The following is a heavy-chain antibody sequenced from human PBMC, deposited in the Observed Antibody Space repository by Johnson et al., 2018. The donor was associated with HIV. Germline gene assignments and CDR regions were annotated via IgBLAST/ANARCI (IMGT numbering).Heavy chain of an antibody. CDR2: IGRSGSTF. J-gene: IGHJ3*02. Sequence: QVQLVESGGGLVKPGGSLRLSCAASGFIFSDYYMNWIRQAPGKGLEWVSYIGRSGSTFYYADSVKGRFTISRDNAKNSLYLQMNSLRAEDTALYYCARTTRYFDCDAFDIWGRGTMVTVSS. V-gene: IGHV3-11*01. CDR1: GFIFSDYY. CDR3: ARTTRYFDCDAFDI. D-gene: IGHD3-9*01.